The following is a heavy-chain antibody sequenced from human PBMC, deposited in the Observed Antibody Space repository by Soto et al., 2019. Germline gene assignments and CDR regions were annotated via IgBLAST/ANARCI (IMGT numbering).Heavy chain of an antibody. CDR2: ISYDGSNK. CDR3: AKDVVVGATTGLGDYYYYYGMDV. D-gene: IGHD1-26*01. J-gene: IGHJ6*02. V-gene: IGHV3-30*18. CDR1: RFTFRNYG. Sequence: AGSLRISRTASRFTFRNYGVHWVRLDPRKGLEWAGFISYDGSNKYYADSLKGRFTISRDNSKNTLYLQMNSLRAEDTAVYYCAKDVVVGATTGLGDYYYYYGMDVWGQGPTVT.